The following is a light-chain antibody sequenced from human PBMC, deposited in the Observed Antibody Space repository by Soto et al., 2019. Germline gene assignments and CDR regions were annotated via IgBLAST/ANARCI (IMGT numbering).Light chain of an antibody. J-gene: IGKJ4*01. Sequence: DLQMTQSPSSVSASIGDTVTITCRASQDSSTLLAWYQQKPGNAPKLLIYGASTLESGVPSRFSGRGSGTDFTLTISSLQPEDFATYFCQQADSFPLTFGGGTKVEIK. CDR3: QQADSFPLT. V-gene: IGKV1D-12*01. CDR2: GAS. CDR1: QDSSTL.